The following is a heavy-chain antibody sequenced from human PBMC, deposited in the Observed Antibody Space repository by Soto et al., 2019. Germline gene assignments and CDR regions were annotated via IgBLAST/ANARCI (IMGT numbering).Heavy chain of an antibody. D-gene: IGHD1-26*01. CDR1: GAPITTTKW. V-gene: IGHV4-4*02. Sequence: QVQLQESGPGLVKPSETLSLTCTVSGAPITTTKWWAWVRLPPGKGLEWIGELSRGDERSSNPSLEGRFTMSLDKSNNHFPLKLTSVTAAGTAIYYCATQTISYTWGVWGRGTSVTVSS. CDR3: ATQTISYTWGV. CDR2: LSRGDER. J-gene: IGHJ6*02.